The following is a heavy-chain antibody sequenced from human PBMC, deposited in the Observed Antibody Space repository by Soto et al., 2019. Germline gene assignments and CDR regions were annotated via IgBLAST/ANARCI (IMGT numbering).Heavy chain of an antibody. CDR2: IYYSGST. CDR1: GGSISSYY. CDR3: ASIYDSSGYYYGNNWFDP. D-gene: IGHD3-22*01. V-gene: IGHV4-59*08. J-gene: IGHJ5*02. Sequence: PSETLSLTCTVSGGSISSYYLSWIRQPPGKGLEWIGYIYYSGSTKYNPSLKSRVTISVDTSKNQFSLKLSSVTAADTAVYYCASIYDSSGYYYGNNWFDPWGQGTLVTVSS.